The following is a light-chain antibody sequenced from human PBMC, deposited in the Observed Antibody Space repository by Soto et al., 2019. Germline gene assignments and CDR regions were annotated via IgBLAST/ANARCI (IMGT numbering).Light chain of an antibody. CDR2: DAS. J-gene: IGKJ1*01. CDR1: QSISSW. Sequence: DIQMTQSPSPLSASVGDRVTITCRASQSISSWLAWYQQKPGKAPKLLIYDASSLESGVPSRFSGSGSGTEFTLTISSLQPDDFATYYCQQYNSYSWTFDQGTKVEIK. V-gene: IGKV1-5*01. CDR3: QQYNSYSWT.